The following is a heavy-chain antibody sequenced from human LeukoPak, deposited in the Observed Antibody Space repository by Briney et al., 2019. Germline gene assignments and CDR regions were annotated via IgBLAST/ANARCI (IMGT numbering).Heavy chain of an antibody. CDR1: GYSISTSYY. Sequence: SETLSLTCTVSGYSISTSYYWGWIRQPPGKGLEWIGSIYHGGNTYYNPSLKSRVTISVDTSKNQFSLKLSSVTAADTAVYYCARLKVLLWFGELSRQYYFDYWGQGTLVTVSS. CDR3: ARLKVLLWFGELSRQYYFDY. V-gene: IGHV4-38-2*02. D-gene: IGHD3-10*01. J-gene: IGHJ4*02. CDR2: IYHGGNT.